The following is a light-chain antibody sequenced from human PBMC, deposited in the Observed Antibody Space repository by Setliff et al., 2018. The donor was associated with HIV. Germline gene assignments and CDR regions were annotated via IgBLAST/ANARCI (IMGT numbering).Light chain of an antibody. CDR1: SSDVGSFNL. J-gene: IGLJ3*02. CDR3: CSYAGSRTPWV. V-gene: IGLV2-23*02. CDR2: EVT. Sequence: QSALAQPASVSGSPGQSITISCTGTSSDVGSFNLVSWYQQHPGKAPKLIIYEVTKRSSGVSNRFSGSKSGNTASLTISGLQAEDETDYYCCSYAGSRTPWVFGGGTKVTVL.